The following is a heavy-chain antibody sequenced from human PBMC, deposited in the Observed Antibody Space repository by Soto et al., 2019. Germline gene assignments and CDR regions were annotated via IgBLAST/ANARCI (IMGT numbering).Heavy chain of an antibody. J-gene: IGHJ4*02. CDR2: INPNGGST. CDR1: GYIFTNFY. CDR3: TRGLASGDY. V-gene: IGHV1-46*03. D-gene: IGHD6-6*01. Sequence: QVQLVQPGAEVKKPGASVKFSCKASGYIFTNFYIHWVRQAPGQGLEWIGIINPNGGSTNYAQNFQGRVTMTRDTSTSIVYMDLSSLRSEDTVVYYCTRGLASGDYWGQGTQITVSS.